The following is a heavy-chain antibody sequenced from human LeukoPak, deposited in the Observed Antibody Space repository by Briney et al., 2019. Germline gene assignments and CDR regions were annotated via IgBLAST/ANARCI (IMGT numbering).Heavy chain of an antibody. Sequence: SENLSLTCTVSGGSISSSSYYWGWIRQPPGKGLEWIGSIYYSGSTYYNPSLKSRVTISVDTSKNQFSLKLSSVTAADTAVYYCARHLYTVTIDYWGQGTLVTVSS. V-gene: IGHV4-39*01. CDR1: GGSISSSSYY. D-gene: IGHD4-17*01. J-gene: IGHJ4*02. CDR3: ARHLYTVTIDY. CDR2: IYYSGST.